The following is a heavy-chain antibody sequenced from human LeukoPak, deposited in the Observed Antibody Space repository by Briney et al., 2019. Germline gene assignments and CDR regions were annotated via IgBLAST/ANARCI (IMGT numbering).Heavy chain of an antibody. CDR1: GITLRSIY. CDR2: IYSCGTS. D-gene: IGHD3-3*01. J-gene: IGHJ4*02. CDR3: ASGLEANFWSCYHF. Sequence: PGGSLRLSCAASGITLRSIYMSWVAQAPGKGLGGVAFIYSCGTSYYADSVNGRFTISRETSKNTQYLQMNSLRAEDTAVYYSASGLEANFWSCYHFWGQGTLVTVSS. V-gene: IGHV3-66*01.